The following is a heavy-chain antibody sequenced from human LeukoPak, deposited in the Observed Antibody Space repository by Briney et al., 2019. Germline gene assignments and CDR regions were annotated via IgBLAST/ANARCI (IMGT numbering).Heavy chain of an antibody. CDR2: ILPIFGTA. V-gene: IGHV1-69*05. Sequence: SVKVSCKASGGTFSSYAISWMRQAPGQGLEWMGGILPIFGTANYAQKFHGRVTITTDESTSTAYMELSSLRSEDTAVYYCARDAQGYCSGGSCYANYYYYYMDVWGKGTTVTVSS. CDR3: ARDAQGYCSGGSCYANYYYYYMDV. D-gene: IGHD2-15*01. J-gene: IGHJ6*03. CDR1: GGTFSSYA.